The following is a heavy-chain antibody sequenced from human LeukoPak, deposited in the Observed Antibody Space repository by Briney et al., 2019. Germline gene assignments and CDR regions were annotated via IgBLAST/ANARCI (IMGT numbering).Heavy chain of an antibody. Sequence: GRSLRLSCAASGFTFDDYAKHWVWQAPGKGLDWVSGISWNSGNIGFEDSVKGRSTISRDNAKNSLYLQMNSLRAEDTALYYCAKGNRAVAGSFDYWGQGTLVTVAS. CDR3: AKGNRAVAGSFDY. J-gene: IGHJ4*02. CDR1: GFTFDDYA. CDR2: ISWNSGNI. D-gene: IGHD6-19*01. V-gene: IGHV3-9*01.